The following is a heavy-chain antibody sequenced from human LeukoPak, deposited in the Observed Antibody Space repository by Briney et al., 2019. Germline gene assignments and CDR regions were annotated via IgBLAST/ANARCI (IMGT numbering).Heavy chain of an antibody. D-gene: IGHD3-10*01. Sequence: PGGSLRLSCAASGFTFDDYATHWVRQAPGKGLEWVSGISWNSGSIGYADSVKGRFTISRDNAKNSLYLQMNSLRAEDMALYYCAKDSRGTYFDYWGQGTLVTVSS. J-gene: IGHJ4*02. CDR1: GFTFDDYA. CDR2: ISWNSGSI. CDR3: AKDSRGTYFDY. V-gene: IGHV3-9*03.